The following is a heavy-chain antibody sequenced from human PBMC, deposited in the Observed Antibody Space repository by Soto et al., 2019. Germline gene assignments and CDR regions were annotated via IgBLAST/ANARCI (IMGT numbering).Heavy chain of an antibody. CDR3: ATISDRGIAAALDF. D-gene: IGHD6-13*01. V-gene: IGHV3-23*01. CDR1: TFTFTNYA. J-gene: IGHJ4*02. Sequence: EVQLLESGGGLVPPGGSLRLSCVASTFTFTNYAMSWVRQAPGEGLEWVSAISDSGGTTYYAESVKGRFSISRDNSKNTLYLHLNSLRVEXTAIYXCATISDRGIAAALDFWGQGTLVTVSS. CDR2: ISDSGGTT.